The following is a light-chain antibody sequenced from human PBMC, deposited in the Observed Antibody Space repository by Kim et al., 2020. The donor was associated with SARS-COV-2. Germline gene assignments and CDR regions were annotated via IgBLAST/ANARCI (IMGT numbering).Light chain of an antibody. CDR3: QSADSSDTFWV. J-gene: IGLJ3*02. CDR2: EDT. Sequence: SYELTQPPSVSVSPRQTARITCSGDALPKQYVYWFQQKPGQAPVVVIYEDTERPSGIPERFSGSTSGTTVTLTISGVQAEDEADYYCQSADSSDTFWVFGGGTQLTVL. CDR1: ALPKQY. V-gene: IGLV3-25*03.